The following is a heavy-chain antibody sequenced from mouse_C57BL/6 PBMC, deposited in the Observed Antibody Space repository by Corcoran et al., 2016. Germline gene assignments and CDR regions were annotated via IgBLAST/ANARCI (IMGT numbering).Heavy chain of an antibody. V-gene: IGHV1-26*01. J-gene: IGHJ1*03. CDR3: ARWDFDV. CDR2: INPNNGGT. Sequence: EVQLQQSGPELVKPGASVKISCKASGYTFTDYYMNWVKQSHGTGLEVIGDINPNNGGTSYNQKFKGKATLTVDKSSSTAYMELRSLTSEDSAVYYWARWDFDVWGTGTTVTVSS. CDR1: GYTFTDYY.